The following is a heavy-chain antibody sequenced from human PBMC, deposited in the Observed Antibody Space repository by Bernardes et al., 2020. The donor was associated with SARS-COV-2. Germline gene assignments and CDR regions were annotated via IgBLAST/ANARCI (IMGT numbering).Heavy chain of an antibody. CDR1: GFTFSSYW. Sequence: GGSLRLSCAASGFTFSSYWMHWVRQAPGKGLVWVSRINSDGSSTSYADSVKGRFTISRDNAKNTLYLQMNSLRAEDTAVYYCARAREFFYDILTGYPLDYWGQGTLVTVSS. J-gene: IGHJ4*02. D-gene: IGHD3-9*01. CDR3: ARAREFFYDILTGYPLDY. CDR2: INSDGSST. V-gene: IGHV3-74*01.